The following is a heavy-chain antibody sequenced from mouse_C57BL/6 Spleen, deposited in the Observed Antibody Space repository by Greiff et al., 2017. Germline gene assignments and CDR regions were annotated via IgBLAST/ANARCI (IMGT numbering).Heavy chain of an antibody. D-gene: IGHD3-2*02. Sequence: VQLQQPGAELARPGSSVKLSCKASGYTFTSYTMHWVKQRPRQGLEWIGNINPNRGYTKYNQKFKDKATLTVDKSSSTAYMQLSSLTSEDSAVYDCARGGSSDLSYAMDYWGQGTSVTVSS. CDR2: INPNRGYT. CDR1: GYTFTSYT. V-gene: IGHV1-4*01. CDR3: ARGGSSDLSYAMDY. J-gene: IGHJ4*01.